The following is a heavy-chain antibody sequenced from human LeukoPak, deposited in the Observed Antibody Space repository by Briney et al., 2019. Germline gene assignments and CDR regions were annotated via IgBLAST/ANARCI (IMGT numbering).Heavy chain of an antibody. CDR1: GGTFSSYA. D-gene: IGHD5-12*01. Sequence: ASVKVSCKASGGTFSSYAISWVRQAPGQGLEWMGGIIPIFGTANYAQKFQGRVTITTDESTSTAYMELSSLRSEDTAVYYCARDLPNVDIVPYDAFDIWGQGTMVTVSS. CDR3: ARDLPNVDIVPYDAFDI. V-gene: IGHV1-69*05. CDR2: IIPIFGTA. J-gene: IGHJ3*02.